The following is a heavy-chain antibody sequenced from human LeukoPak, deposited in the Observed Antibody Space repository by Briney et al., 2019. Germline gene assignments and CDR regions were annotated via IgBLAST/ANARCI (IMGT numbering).Heavy chain of an antibody. D-gene: IGHD6-19*01. J-gene: IGHJ5*02. Sequence: KPSETLSLTCTVSGGSISSSSYYWGWIRQPPGKGLEWIGSIYYSGSTYYNPSLKSRVTISVDTSKNQFSLKLSSVTAADTSVYYCARQPSSGWLYNWFDPWGQGTLVTVSS. V-gene: IGHV4-39*01. CDR1: GGSISSSSYY. CDR3: ARQPSSGWLYNWFDP. CDR2: IYYSGST.